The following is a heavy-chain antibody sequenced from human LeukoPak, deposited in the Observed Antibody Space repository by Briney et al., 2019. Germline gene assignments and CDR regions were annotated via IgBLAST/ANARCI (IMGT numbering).Heavy chain of an antibody. V-gene: IGHV3-30-3*01. CDR3: ARDNWYGWYPDYYGMDV. CDR2: ISYDGSNK. D-gene: IGHD6-19*01. CDR1: GFTFSSYA. J-gene: IGHJ6*02. Sequence: GGSLRLSCAASGFTFSSYAMHWVRQAPGKGLEWVAVISYDGSNKYYADSVKGRFTISRDNSKNTLYLQMNSLRAEDTAVYYCARDNWYGWYPDYYGMDVWGQGTTVTVSS.